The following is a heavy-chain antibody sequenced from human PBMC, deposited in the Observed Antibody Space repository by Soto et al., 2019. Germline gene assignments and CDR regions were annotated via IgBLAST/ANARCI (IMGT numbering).Heavy chain of an antibody. V-gene: IGHV3-23*01. CDR3: AKGRAITVYGVDILFDS. CDR1: GFSFSDYA. J-gene: IGHJ4*03. CDR2: ISGSGDNT. Sequence: PXGSLILSFKASGFSFSDYAMTWVRQAPGKGLEWVSVISGSGDNTFYAASVKGRFAISRDNSKNVLYLQMNSLSADDAAVYFCAKGRAITVYGVDILFDSWGLGPLVTVSP. D-gene: IGHD3-3*01.